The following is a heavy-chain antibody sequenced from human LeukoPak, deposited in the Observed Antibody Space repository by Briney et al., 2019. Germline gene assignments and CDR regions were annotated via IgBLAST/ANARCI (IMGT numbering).Heavy chain of an antibody. D-gene: IGHD1-26*01. CDR2: IIPILGTP. CDR3: ARGRELHFDY. J-gene: IGHJ4*02. CDR1: GGTFSSYA. V-gene: IGHV1-69*13. Sequence: GASVKVSCKASGGTFSSYAISWVRHAPGQGLEWMGGIIPILGTPNYAQKFQGRVTITADESTSTAYMELSSLRSEDTAVYYCARGRELHFDYWGQGTLVTVSS.